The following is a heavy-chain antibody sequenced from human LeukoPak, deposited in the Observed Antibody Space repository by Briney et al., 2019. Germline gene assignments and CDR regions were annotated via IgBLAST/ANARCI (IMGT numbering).Heavy chain of an antibody. CDR2: INHSGST. J-gene: IGHJ5*02. Sequence: SETLSLTCAVYGGSFSGYYWSWIRQPPGKGLEWIGEINHSGSTNYNPSLKSRVTISVDTSKNQFSLKLSSVTAADTAVYYCARGPTWIQLWLNWFDPWGQGTLVTVSS. CDR3: ARGPTWIQLWLNWFDP. CDR1: GGSFSGYY. V-gene: IGHV4-34*01. D-gene: IGHD5-18*01.